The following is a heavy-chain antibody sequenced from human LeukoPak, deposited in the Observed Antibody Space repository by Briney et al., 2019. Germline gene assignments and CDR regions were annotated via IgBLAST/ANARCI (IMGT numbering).Heavy chain of an antibody. J-gene: IGHJ5*02. CDR2: INQGGSVK. CDR1: GFTFRSYW. V-gene: IGHV3-7*01. CDR3: ARDGLGKSNWFDP. D-gene: IGHD1-26*01. Sequence: GGSLRLTCAASGFTFRSYWMSWVRQAPGKGLEWVANINQGGSVKYYVGSVKGRFTISRDNAKNSLYLQMNSLRAEDTAVYYCARDGLGKSNWFDPWGQGTLVTVSS.